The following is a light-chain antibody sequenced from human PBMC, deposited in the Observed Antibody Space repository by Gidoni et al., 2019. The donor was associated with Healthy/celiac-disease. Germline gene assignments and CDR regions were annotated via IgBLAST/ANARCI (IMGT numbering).Light chain of an antibody. V-gene: IGLV2-11*01. CDR2: DVS. J-gene: IGLJ3*02. CDR1: SSDVGGYND. Sequence: QSALTQPRSVSGSPGQSVTISCTGTSSDVGGYNDVSWYQQHPGTAPKRMIYDVSKRPSGVPDRFSGSKSGNTASLTISGLQAEDEADYYCCSYAGSYTMFGGGTKLTVL. CDR3: CSYAGSYTM.